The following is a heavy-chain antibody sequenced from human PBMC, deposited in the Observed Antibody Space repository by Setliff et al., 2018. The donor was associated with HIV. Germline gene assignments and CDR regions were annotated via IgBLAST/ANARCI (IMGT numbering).Heavy chain of an antibody. CDR3: ARPGPPDVPSQVLPFDS. CDR1: GGSIRGTSFY. J-gene: IGHJ4*02. Sequence: SETLSLTCSVSGGSIRGTSFYWGWIRQPPGKGLEWIANIYYSGHAYYNPSLESRVSISVGTSKNQFSLKMTSVTAADTAVYYCARPGPPDVPSQVLPFDSWGQGLLVTVSA. V-gene: IGHV4-39*01. CDR2: IYYSGHA. D-gene: IGHD3-16*01.